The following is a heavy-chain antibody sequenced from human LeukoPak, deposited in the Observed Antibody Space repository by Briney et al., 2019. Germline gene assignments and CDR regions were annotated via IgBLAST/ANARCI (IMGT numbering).Heavy chain of an antibody. D-gene: IGHD3-22*01. CDR2: INHSGST. Sequence: SETLSLTCAVYGGSFSGYYWSWIRQPPGKGLEWIGEINHSGSTNYNPSLKSRVTISVDTSKNQFSLKLSSVTAADTAVYYCARGAPVTMIVVVTENWFDPWGQGTLVTVSS. J-gene: IGHJ5*02. CDR1: GGSFSGYY. CDR3: ARGAPVTMIVVVTENWFDP. V-gene: IGHV4-34*01.